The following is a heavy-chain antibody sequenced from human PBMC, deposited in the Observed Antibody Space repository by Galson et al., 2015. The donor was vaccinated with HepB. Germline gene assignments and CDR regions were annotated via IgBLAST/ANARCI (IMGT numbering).Heavy chain of an antibody. D-gene: IGHD2-2*01. CDR1: GGSFSGYY. CDR2: INHIGST. V-gene: IGHV4-34*01. J-gene: IGHJ4*02. CDR3: ARKPPPYCSSTSCQDY. Sequence: ETLSLTCAVYGGSFSGYYWSWIRQPPGKGLEWIGEINHIGSTNYNPSLKSRVTISVDTSKNQFSLKLSSVTAADTAVYYCARKPPPYCSSTSCQDYWGQGTLVTVSS.